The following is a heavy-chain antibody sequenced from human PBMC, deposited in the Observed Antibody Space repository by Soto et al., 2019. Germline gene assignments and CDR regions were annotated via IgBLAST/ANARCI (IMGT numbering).Heavy chain of an antibody. CDR2: IYDNGTT. D-gene: IGHD3-10*01. CDR1: GLTVSNAY. Sequence: EVQLVESVGGLIQPGGSLRLSCAASGLTVSNAYMAWVRQAPGMGLEWVSVIYDNGTTYYADSVKGRFTISRDTSTNTLSLQMDSLRAEDTAVYYCVRPLPSGRNYGLDVWGQGTTVTVSS. CDR3: VRPLPSGRNYGLDV. J-gene: IGHJ6*02. V-gene: IGHV3-53*01.